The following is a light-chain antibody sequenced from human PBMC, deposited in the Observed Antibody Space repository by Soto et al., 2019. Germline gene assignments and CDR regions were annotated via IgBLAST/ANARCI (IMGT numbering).Light chain of an antibody. CDR1: QSVSSSS. J-gene: IGKJ1*01. V-gene: IGKV3-20*01. CDR3: XXXXNSPTWT. CDR2: GAS. Sequence: EIVLTQSPGTLSLSPGERATLSCRASQSVSSSSLAWYQQKPGQAPRLLIYGASSRATGIPDRFSGSGSGTDFTLTISRLEPEXFAXXXXXXXXNSPTWTFGQGTKVEIK.